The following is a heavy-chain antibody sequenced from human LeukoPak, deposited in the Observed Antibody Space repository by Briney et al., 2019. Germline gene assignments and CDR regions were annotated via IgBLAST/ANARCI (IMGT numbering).Heavy chain of an antibody. CDR2: ISGSGGST. CDR3: AKDEVPDYGDPIEAFDY. Sequence: GGSLRLSCAASGFTVSSNYMSWVRQAPGKGLEWVSAISGSGGSTYYADSVKGRFTISRDNSKNTLYLQMNSLRAEDTAVYYCAKDEVPDYGDPIEAFDYWGQGTLVTVSS. D-gene: IGHD4-17*01. J-gene: IGHJ4*02. CDR1: GFTVSSNY. V-gene: IGHV3-23*01.